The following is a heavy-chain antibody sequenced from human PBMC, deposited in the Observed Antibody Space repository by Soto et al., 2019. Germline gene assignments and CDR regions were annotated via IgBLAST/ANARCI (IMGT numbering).Heavy chain of an antibody. CDR1: GGSISSYY. CDR3: ARAPLGATNYYYGVDV. Sequence: PSETLSLTYTVSGGSISSYYWSWIRQPPGKGLEWIGYIYYSGSTNYNPSLKSRVTISVDTSKNQFSLKLSSVTAADTAVYYCARAPLGATNYYYGVDVWGQGTTVTVSS. J-gene: IGHJ6*02. V-gene: IGHV4-59*01. CDR2: IYYSGST. D-gene: IGHD1-26*01.